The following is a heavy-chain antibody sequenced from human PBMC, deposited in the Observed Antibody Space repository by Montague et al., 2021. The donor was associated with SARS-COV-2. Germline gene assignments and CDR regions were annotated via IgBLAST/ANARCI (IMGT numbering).Heavy chain of an antibody. CDR3: ASDGRRTTVTPRGVITLPYLDY. CDR2: IYYSGST. D-gene: IGHD4-17*01. CDR1: GGSISSGGYY. J-gene: IGHJ4*02. Sequence: TLSLTCTVSGGSISSGGYYWSCIRQHPGKGLEWIGYIYYSGSTYYNPSLKSRVTISVDTSKNQFSLKLSSVIAADTAVYYCASDGRRTTVTPRGVITLPYLDYWGQGTLVTVSS. V-gene: IGHV4-31*03.